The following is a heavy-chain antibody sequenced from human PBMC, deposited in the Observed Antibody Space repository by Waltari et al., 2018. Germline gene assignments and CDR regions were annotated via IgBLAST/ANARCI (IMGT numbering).Heavy chain of an antibody. Sequence: QVQLQQWGAGLLKPSETLSLTCAVYGGSFSGYYWNWNRQPPGKGLEWIGGINHSGSTNYNPSLKSRVTISVDTSKNQFSLKLSSVTAADTAVYYCARHGITGTTYYFDYWGQGTLVTVSS. D-gene: IGHD1-7*01. CDR1: GGSFSGYY. J-gene: IGHJ4*02. V-gene: IGHV4-34*01. CDR2: INHSGST. CDR3: ARHGITGTTYYFDY.